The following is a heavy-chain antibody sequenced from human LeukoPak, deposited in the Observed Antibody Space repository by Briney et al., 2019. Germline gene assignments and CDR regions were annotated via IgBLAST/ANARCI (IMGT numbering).Heavy chain of an antibody. CDR3: ARRAGAYSHPYDY. CDR1: GFTFDDYG. CDR2: IYSGTI. V-gene: IGHV3-53*01. D-gene: IGHD4/OR15-4a*01. Sequence: GGSLRLSCAASGFTFDDYGMSWVRQAPGKGLEWVSFIYSGTIHYSDSVKGRFTISRDNSKNTLYLQMNSLRAEDTAVYYCARRAGAYSHPYDYWGQGTLVTVSS. J-gene: IGHJ4*02.